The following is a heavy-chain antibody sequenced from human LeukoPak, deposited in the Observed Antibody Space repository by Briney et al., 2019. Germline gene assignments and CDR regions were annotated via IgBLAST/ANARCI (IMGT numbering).Heavy chain of an antibody. Sequence: SVKVSCKASGGTFSSYAISWVRQAPGQGLEWMGGIIPIFGTANYAQKFQGRVTITTDESTSTAYMELSSLRSEDTAVYYCARDLGGSYSLDYWGQGTLVTVSS. J-gene: IGHJ4*02. D-gene: IGHD1-26*01. V-gene: IGHV1-69*05. CDR2: IIPIFGTA. CDR1: GGTFSSYA. CDR3: ARDLGGSYSLDY.